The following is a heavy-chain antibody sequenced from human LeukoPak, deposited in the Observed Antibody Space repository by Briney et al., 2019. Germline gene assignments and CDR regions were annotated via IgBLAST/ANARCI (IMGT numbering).Heavy chain of an antibody. J-gene: IGHJ4*02. CDR2: IYYSGNT. D-gene: IGHD6-19*01. CDR1: GGSISSYY. V-gene: IGHV4-59*01. CDR3: ARHAVGQWLVF. Sequence: ETLSLTCTVSGGSISSYYWSWIRQPPGKGLEWIGYIYYSGNTNYNPSLKSRVTISVDTSKNQFSLKLSSVTAADTAVYYCARHAVGQWLVFWGQGTLVIVSS.